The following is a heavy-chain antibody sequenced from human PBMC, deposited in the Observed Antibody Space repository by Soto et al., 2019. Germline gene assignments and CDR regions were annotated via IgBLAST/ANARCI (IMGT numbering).Heavy chain of an antibody. Sequence: PGGSLRLSCAASGFSFAGYALTWVRLAPGKGLEWAASISGGGGSTYYTDSVKGRFSISRDNSNRVVYLQMGSLTAGDTAVYYCAKTETFNGYYNAFDYWGQGTRVTVSS. CDR1: GFSFAGYA. CDR3: AKTETFNGYYNAFDY. CDR2: ISGGGGST. V-gene: IGHV3-23*01. J-gene: IGHJ4*02. D-gene: IGHD3-9*01.